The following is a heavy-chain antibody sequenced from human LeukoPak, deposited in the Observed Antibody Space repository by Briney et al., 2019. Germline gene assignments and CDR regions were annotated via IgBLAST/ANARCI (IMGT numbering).Heavy chain of an antibody. J-gene: IGHJ4*02. V-gene: IGHV3-7*01. CDR3: TRGEGDDF. Sequence: PGGSLRLSCVASGFTFSNSWMTRVRQAPGKGLEWVANMNKDGSEIYHVDSVKGRFTISRDNDKNSLYLQMNSLRLEDTAVYFGTRGEGDDFWGQGTLVTVSS. CDR1: GFTFSNSW. CDR2: MNKDGSEI. D-gene: IGHD3-10*01.